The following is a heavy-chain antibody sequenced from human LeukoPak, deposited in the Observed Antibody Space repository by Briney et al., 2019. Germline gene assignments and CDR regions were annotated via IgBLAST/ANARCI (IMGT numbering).Heavy chain of an antibody. CDR1: GYTFTGYY. Sequence: ASVKVSCKASGYTFTGYYMHWVRQAPGKGLEWMGGFDPEDGETIYAQKFQGGVTMTEDTSTDTAYMELSSLRSEDTAVYYCATEFNGSGSYYNRKIGWFDPWGQGTLVTVSS. V-gene: IGHV1-24*01. D-gene: IGHD3-10*01. J-gene: IGHJ5*02. CDR3: ATEFNGSGSYYNRKIGWFDP. CDR2: FDPEDGET.